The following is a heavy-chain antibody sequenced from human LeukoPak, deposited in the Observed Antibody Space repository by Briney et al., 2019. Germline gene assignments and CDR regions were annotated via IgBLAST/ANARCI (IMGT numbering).Heavy chain of an antibody. J-gene: IGHJ4*02. V-gene: IGHV4-31*03. CDR3: ARAPKLRFLEWLPEYYFDY. Sequence: SETLSLTCTVSGGSISSGGYYWSWIRQHPGKGLEWIGYIYDSGSTYYNPSLKSRVTISVDTSKNQFSLKLSSVTAADTAVYYCARAPKLRFLEWLPEYYFDYWGQGTLVTVSS. CDR1: GGSISSGGYY. D-gene: IGHD3-3*01. CDR2: IYDSGST.